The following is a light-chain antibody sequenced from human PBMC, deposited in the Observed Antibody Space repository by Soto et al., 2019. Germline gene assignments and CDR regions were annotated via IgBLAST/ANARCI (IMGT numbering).Light chain of an antibody. V-gene: IGKV1-39*01. J-gene: IGKJ2*01. CDR1: QTITTY. CDR2: AAI. Sequence: DIQMTQSPSSLSASVGDRVTITCRASQTITTYLNWYQHKPGKAPKLLIYAAISLQSGVPSRLSGSGSGTDFTLTISSLQPEDFATYYCHQTYSTPHTFGQGTKVEIK. CDR3: HQTYSTPHT.